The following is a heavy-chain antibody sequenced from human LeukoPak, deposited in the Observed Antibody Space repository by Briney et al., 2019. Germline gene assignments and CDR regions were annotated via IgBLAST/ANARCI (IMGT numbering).Heavy chain of an antibody. D-gene: IGHD3-16*01. J-gene: IGHJ6*02. CDR2: ISSRSSNI. V-gene: IGHV3-48*02. CDR3: ARIPGGYYYAMDV. CDR1: GLTFSSHW. Sequence: GGSLRLSCAASGLTFSSHWMHWVRQAPGKGLEWVSYISSRSSNIYYADSVKGRFTISRDNAKNSLYLQMNSLRDEDTAVYYCARIPGGYYYAMDVWGQGTTVTVSS.